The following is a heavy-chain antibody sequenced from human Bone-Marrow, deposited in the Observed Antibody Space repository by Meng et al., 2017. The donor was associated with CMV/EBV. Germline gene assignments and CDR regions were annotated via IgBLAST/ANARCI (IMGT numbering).Heavy chain of an antibody. CDR1: GFTFSDYY. Sequence: GGSLRLSCAASGFTFSDYYMSWIRQAPGKGLEWVSYISSSGSTIYYADSVKGRFTISRDNSKNTLYLQMNSLRAEDTAVYYCARPSDYGDYYPYMDVWGQGTTVTVSS. D-gene: IGHD4-17*01. J-gene: IGHJ6*02. CDR3: ARPSDYGDYYPYMDV. V-gene: IGHV3-11*04. CDR2: ISSSGSTI.